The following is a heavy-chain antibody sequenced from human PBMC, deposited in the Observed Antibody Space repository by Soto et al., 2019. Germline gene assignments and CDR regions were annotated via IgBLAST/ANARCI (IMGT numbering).Heavy chain of an antibody. D-gene: IGHD1-26*01. CDR1: GFTFSSYG. CDR2: IWYDGSNK. V-gene: IGHV3-33*01. J-gene: IGHJ4*02. CDR3: ARGSRWELRGKYFNY. Sequence: QVQLVESGGGVVQPGRSLRLSCAASGFTFSSYGMHWVRQAPGKGLEWVAVIWYDGSNKYYADSVKGRFTISRDNSKNTLYLQMNSLRAEDTAVYYCARGSRWELRGKYFNYWGQGTLVTVSS.